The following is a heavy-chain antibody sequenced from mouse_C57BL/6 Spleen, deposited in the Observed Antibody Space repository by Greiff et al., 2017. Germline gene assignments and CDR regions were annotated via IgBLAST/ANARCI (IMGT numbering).Heavy chain of an antibody. CDR3: ARDMGNEGYFDV. J-gene: IGHJ1*03. V-gene: IGHV7-3*01. CDR2: IRNKANGYTT. CDR1: GFTFTDYY. Sequence: EVKLVESGGGLVQPGGSLSLSCAASGFTFTDYYMSWVRQPPGKALEWLGFIRNKANGYTTEYSASVKGRFTISRDNSQSILYLQMNALRAEDSATYYCARDMGNEGYFDVWGTGTTVTVSS. D-gene: IGHD2-1*01.